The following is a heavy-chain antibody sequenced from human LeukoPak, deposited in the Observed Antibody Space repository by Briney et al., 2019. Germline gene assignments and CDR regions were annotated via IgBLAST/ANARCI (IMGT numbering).Heavy chain of an antibody. CDR2: ISASGGST. CDR3: AKDQAFGVLPD. D-gene: IGHD3-3*01. V-gene: IGHV3-23*01. J-gene: IGHJ4*02. Sequence: GGSLRLSCAASGFTFSTYAMSWVRQAPGKGLEWVSVISASGGSTYYADSVEGRFTISRDNSKNTVSLQMNSLRADDTAFYYCAKDQAFGVLPDWGQGTLVTVSS. CDR1: GFTFSTYA.